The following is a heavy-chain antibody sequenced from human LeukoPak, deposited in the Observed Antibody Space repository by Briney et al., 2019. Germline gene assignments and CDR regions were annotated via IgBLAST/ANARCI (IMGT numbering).Heavy chain of an antibody. CDR3: ARDKGGMVPFDH. CDR2: ISYDGSNK. D-gene: IGHD3-10*01. V-gene: IGHV3-30*04. J-gene: IGHJ4*02. CDR1: GFTFSSYA. Sequence: GRSLRLSCAASGFTFSSYAMHWVRQAPGKGLEWVAVISYDGSNKYYADSVKGRFTISRDNSKNTLYLQMNSLRAEDTAVYFCARDKGGMVPFDHWGQGTLVTVSS.